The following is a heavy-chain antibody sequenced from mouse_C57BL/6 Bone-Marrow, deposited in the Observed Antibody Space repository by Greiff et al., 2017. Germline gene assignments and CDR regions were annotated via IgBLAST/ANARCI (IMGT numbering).Heavy chain of an antibody. CDR2: IYPVSGET. D-gene: IGHD2-10*01. J-gene: IGHJ4*01. Sequence: VQLQQSGAELASPGASVTLSCKASGYTFTDPIMNWVKKRTGQGLEWIGRIYPVSGETNYNQKFMGQAPFSVDRSSSTVYMGLNSLTSEDPAVYYCGRRAYYGNNYYAMDYWGQGTSVTVSS. CDR1: GYTFTDPI. CDR3: GRRAYYGNNYYAMDY. V-gene: IGHV1-11*01.